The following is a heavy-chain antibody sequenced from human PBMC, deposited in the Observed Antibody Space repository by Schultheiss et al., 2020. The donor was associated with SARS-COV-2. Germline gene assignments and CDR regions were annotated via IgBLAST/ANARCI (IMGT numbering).Heavy chain of an antibody. CDR3: ARGPFSGASYYDFWSGYSAFDY. V-gene: IGHV4-59*08. CDR2: IYYSGST. Sequence: SETLSLTCTVSGGSISSYYWSWIRQPPGKGLEWIGYIYYSGSTNYNPSLKSRVTISVDTSKNQFSLKLSSVTAADTAVYYCARGPFSGASYYDFWSGYSAFDYWGQGTLVTVSS. CDR1: GGSISSYY. D-gene: IGHD3-3*01. J-gene: IGHJ4*02.